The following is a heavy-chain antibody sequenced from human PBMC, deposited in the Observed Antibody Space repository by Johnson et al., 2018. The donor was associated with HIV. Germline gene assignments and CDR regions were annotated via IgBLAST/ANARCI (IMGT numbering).Heavy chain of an antibody. CDR1: GFTFSNAW. V-gene: IGHV3-15*01. Sequence: VQLVESGGGLVKPGGSLRLSCSASGFTFSNAWMSWVRQAPGKGLEWVGRIKRKIDGGTTKYAASVTGRFTISRDDSKSIAYLQMNSLKIEDTAMYYCRSHGTTDDAFDFWGQGTMVTVSS. D-gene: IGHD1-7*01. CDR2: IKRKIDGGTT. CDR3: RSHGTTDDAFDF. J-gene: IGHJ3*01.